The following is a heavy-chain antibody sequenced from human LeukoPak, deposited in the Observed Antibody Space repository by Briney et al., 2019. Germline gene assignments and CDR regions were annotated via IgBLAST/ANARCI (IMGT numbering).Heavy chain of an antibody. V-gene: IGHV3-74*01. CDR1: GFAFSNYW. Sequence: GGSLRLSCAASGFAFSNYWMHWVRQAPGKGLVWVSRINTDGTSTSYADSVQGRFTISRDNAKNTLFLQMNTLRAEDTAVYYCANTKQYAFDIWGQGTMVTVSS. D-gene: IGHD1/OR15-1a*01. CDR3: ANTKQYAFDI. J-gene: IGHJ3*02. CDR2: INTDGTST.